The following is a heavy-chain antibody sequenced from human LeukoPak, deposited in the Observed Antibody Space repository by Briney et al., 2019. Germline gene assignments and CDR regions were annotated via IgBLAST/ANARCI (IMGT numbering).Heavy chain of an antibody. CDR1: GFHFSNYG. Sequence: GGSLRLSCAASGFHFSNYGMNWVRQAPGKGLEWVSGITGDGGTTYYADSVKGRFTISRDNSKNTLYLQMNSLRAEDTAVYYCAKSPAAGYYYYYYMDVWGKGTTVTVSS. CDR2: ITGDGGTT. CDR3: AKSPAAGYYYYYYMDV. V-gene: IGHV3-23*01. J-gene: IGHJ6*03.